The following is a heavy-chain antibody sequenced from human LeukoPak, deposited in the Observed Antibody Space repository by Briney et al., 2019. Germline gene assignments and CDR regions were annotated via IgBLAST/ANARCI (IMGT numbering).Heavy chain of an antibody. V-gene: IGHV3-23*01. Sequence: PGGSLRLSYAASGFTFSSYAMSWVRQAPGKGLEWVSGISGSGGSTYYADSVKGRFTISRDNSKNTLYLQMNSLRVGDTAVYYCARDLETDVSDAFDIWGQGTMVSVSS. D-gene: IGHD5/OR15-5a*01. J-gene: IGHJ3*02. CDR3: ARDLETDVSDAFDI. CDR2: ISGSGGST. CDR1: GFTFSSYA.